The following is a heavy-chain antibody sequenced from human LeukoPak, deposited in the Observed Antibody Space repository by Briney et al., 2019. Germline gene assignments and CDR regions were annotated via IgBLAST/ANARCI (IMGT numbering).Heavy chain of an antibody. CDR3: ARETWWSERKGSTWSGYLDY. D-gene: IGHD2-15*01. J-gene: IGHJ4*02. V-gene: IGHV3-7*01. CDR1: GFTFKNFW. CDR2: IKQDGSSK. Sequence: GGPLRLFCAASGFTFKNFWMSCLRQAPGKGLECLANIKQDGSSKYYVDSVKGRFTISRDNAENALYLQMNTLRTEDTAVYYCARETWWSERKGSTWSGYLDYWGRGILVTVSS.